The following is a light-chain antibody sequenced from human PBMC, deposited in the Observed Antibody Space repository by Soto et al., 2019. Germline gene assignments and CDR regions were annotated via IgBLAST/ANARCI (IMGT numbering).Light chain of an antibody. J-gene: IGKJ1*01. Sequence: EIVMTQPPATLSVSPGERATLSCRASQSVSSNLAWYQQKPGQAPRLLIYGASTRATGIPARFSGSGSGTEFTLTISSLQSEDFAVYYCQQYNNWPLRTFGQGTKVEIK. V-gene: IGKV3-15*01. CDR1: QSVSSN. CDR2: GAS. CDR3: QQYNNWPLRT.